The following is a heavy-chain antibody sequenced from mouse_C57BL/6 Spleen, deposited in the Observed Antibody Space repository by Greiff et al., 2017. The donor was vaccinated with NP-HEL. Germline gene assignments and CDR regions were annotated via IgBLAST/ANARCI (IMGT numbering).Heavy chain of an antibody. D-gene: IGHD2-5*01. CDR1: GFTFSSYA. CDR2: ISSGGDYI. V-gene: IGHV5-9-1*02. J-gene: IGHJ4*01. CDR3: TRMGYSNYAMDY. Sequence: EVKLMESGEGLVKPGGSLKLSCAASGFTFSSYAMSWVRQTPEKRLEWVAYISSGGDYIYYADTVKGRFTISRDNARNTLYLQMSSLKSEDTAMYYCTRMGYSNYAMDYWGQGTSVTVSS.